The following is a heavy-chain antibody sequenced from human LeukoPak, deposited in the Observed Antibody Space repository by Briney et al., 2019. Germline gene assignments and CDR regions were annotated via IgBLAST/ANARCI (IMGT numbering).Heavy chain of an antibody. CDR3: ARGGWISIGQYWFDP. J-gene: IGHJ5*02. D-gene: IGHD2-2*03. V-gene: IGHV3-23*01. CDR2: ISGSGGST. CDR1: GFTFSRYA. Sequence: GGSLRLSCAASGFTFSRYAMSWVRQAPGKGLEWGLAISGSGGSTYYADSVKGRFTISRDNSKNTLYLQMNSLRAEDTAVYYCARGGWISIGQYWFDPWGQGTLVTVSS.